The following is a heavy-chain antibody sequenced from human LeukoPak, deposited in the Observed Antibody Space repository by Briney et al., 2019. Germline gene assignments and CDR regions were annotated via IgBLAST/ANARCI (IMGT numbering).Heavy chain of an antibody. J-gene: IGHJ6*03. Sequence: GGSLRLSCAASGFTFSSYWMHWVRQAPGKGLVWVSRINSDGSSTGYADSVKGRFTISRDNATNTLYLQMNSLRAEDTAVYYCARYGRNYDFWSGYRYYYYMDVWGKGTTVTVSS. D-gene: IGHD3-3*01. CDR1: GFTFSSYW. CDR3: ARYGRNYDFWSGYRYYYYMDV. V-gene: IGHV3-74*01. CDR2: INSDGSST.